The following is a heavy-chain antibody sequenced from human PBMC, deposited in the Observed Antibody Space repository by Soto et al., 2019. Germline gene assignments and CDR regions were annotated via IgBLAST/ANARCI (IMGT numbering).Heavy chain of an antibody. D-gene: IGHD1-1*01. J-gene: IGHJ4*02. CDR2: IYYSGST. Sequence: QVQLQESGPGLVKPSETLSLTCTVSGGSVSSGSYYWSWIRQPPGKGLEWIGYIYYSGSTNYNPSLKRRVTISVETSKNQFSLKLSSVTAADTAVYYCARDVWNGGNYFDSWGQGTLVTVSS. CDR1: GGSVSSGSYY. CDR3: ARDVWNGGNYFDS. V-gene: IGHV4-61*01.